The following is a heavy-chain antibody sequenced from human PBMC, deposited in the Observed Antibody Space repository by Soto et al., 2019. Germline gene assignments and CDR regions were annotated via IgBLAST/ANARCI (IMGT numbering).Heavy chain of an antibody. CDR1: GGSISSYY. Sequence: QVQLQESGPGLVKPSETLSLTCTVSGGSISSYYWSLIRQPAGKGLEWIGRIYTSGSTNYNPSLKSRVTMSVDTSMIQYSLKLSSVTAADTAVYYCARDEKHAYYYYGMDVWGQGPTVTVSS. CDR3: ARDEKHAYYYYGMDV. V-gene: IGHV4-4*07. CDR2: IYTSGST. D-gene: IGHD2-21*01. J-gene: IGHJ6*02.